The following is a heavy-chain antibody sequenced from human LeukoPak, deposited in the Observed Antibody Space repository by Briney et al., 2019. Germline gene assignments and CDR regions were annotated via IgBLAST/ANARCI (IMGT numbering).Heavy chain of an antibody. Sequence: PGGSLRLSCAASGFTFSSYSMNWVRQAPGKGLEWISYISSSSSTTYYADSVKGRFTISRDNAKNSLYLQMNSLRAEDTAVYYCARENLRYFDWLHTRVGAFDIWGQGTMVTVSS. CDR2: ISSSSSTT. CDR1: GFTFSSYS. D-gene: IGHD3-9*01. J-gene: IGHJ3*02. CDR3: ARENLRYFDWLHTRVGAFDI. V-gene: IGHV3-48*01.